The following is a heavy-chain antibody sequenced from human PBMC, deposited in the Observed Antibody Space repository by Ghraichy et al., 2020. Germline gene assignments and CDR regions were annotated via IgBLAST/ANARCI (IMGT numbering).Heavy chain of an antibody. Sequence: SETLSLTCTVSGGSISNNWWSWVRQPPGRGLEWIGEIFHSGSTNYNPSLKSRVTISIDKSKNQFSLNLNSVTAADTAIYFCARADTGTYFSFGYWGQGSLVTVSS. V-gene: IGHV4-4*02. D-gene: IGHD1-26*01. CDR2: IFHSGST. CDR1: GGSISNNW. J-gene: IGHJ4*02. CDR3: ARADTGTYFSFGY.